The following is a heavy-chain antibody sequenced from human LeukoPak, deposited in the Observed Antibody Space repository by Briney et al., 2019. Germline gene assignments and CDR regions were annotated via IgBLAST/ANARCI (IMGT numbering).Heavy chain of an antibody. J-gene: IGHJ4*02. CDR2: ISYDGSNK. CDR3: AREYSSSSGRSFDF. Sequence: PGGSLRLSCAASGFTFSGYPIHWVRQAPGKGLEWVAVISYDGSNKYYADSVKGRFTISRDNSKNTLYLQMNSLRAEDTAVYYCAREYSSSSGRSFDFWGQGILVTVSS. CDR1: GFTFSGYP. D-gene: IGHD6-6*01. V-gene: IGHV3-30-3*01.